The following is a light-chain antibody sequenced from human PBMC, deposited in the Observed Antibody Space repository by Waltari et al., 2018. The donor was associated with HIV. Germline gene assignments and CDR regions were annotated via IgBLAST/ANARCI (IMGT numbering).Light chain of an antibody. CDR2: KVS. CDR1: QSLSYSDGNTY. Sequence: VVMTQSPLSLPVTLGQPASISCRSSQSLSYSDGNTYLSWFQQRPGQSPRRLIYKVSNRDSGVPDRFSGSGSGTDFTLKISRVEAEDVGVYYCMQGTHWPRYTFGQGTKLEIK. CDR3: MQGTHWPRYT. J-gene: IGKJ2*01. V-gene: IGKV2-30*01.